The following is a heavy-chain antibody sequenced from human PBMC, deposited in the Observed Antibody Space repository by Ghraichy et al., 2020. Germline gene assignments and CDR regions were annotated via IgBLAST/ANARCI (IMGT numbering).Heavy chain of an antibody. V-gene: IGHV3-21*01. CDR2: ISSSGSYI. CDR1: GFTFSGFA. CDR3: ARDDRDYYDSGSYYRGDV. Sequence: GESLNISCAGSGFTFSGFAIHWVRQAPGKGLEWVSSISSSGSYIYYADSVKGRFTISRDNAKNSLSLQMNSLRAEDTAVYYCARDDRDYYDSGSYYRGDVWGQGTTVTVSS. J-gene: IGHJ6*02. D-gene: IGHD3-10*01.